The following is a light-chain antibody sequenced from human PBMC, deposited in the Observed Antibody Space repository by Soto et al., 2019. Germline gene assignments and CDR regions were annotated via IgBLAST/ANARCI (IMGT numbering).Light chain of an antibody. CDR2: AAS. Sequence: DIQMTQSPSSLSASVGDRVTITCRTNRSISNYLNWYQQTPGKAPNLLIYAASTLQSGVPSRFGGSGSGTEFTLTITCLQPEDFASYFCQMSYRTPYTFGQGTKLEIK. V-gene: IGKV1-39*01. CDR1: RSISNY. J-gene: IGKJ2*01. CDR3: QMSYRTPYT.